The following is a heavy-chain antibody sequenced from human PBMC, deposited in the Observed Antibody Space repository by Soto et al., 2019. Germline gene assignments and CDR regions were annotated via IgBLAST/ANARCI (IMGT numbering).Heavy chain of an antibody. Sequence: SETLSLTCTVSGHSISSSPYYWGWIRQSPGKGLEWIASIYHSGRTYYNPSLESRVTASVDTSKNQFSLKVNSVSAADTALFYCARHDHTGYDFFDFWGQGTLVTVSS. CDR1: GHSISSSPYY. D-gene: IGHD5-12*01. CDR2: IYHSGRT. J-gene: IGHJ4*02. V-gene: IGHV4-39*01. CDR3: ARHDHTGYDFFDF.